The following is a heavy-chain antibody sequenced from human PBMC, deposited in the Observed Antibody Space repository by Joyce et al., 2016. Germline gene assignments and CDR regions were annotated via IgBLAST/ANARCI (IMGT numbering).Heavy chain of an antibody. CDR3: AAVTYFDFWSGYVY. D-gene: IGHD3-3*01. CDR1: GGSISSGDYY. V-gene: IGHV4-30-4*01. J-gene: IGHJ4*02. CDR2: IFYSAST. Sequence: QVQLQESGPGLVKPSQTLSLTCSVSGGSISSGDYYWSWIRQHPGKGLDGIGYIFYSASTYKNPSLQSRVTMSLDTSKNQFSLKLNSGTAADTAVYYCAAVTYFDFWSGYVYWGQGALVTVSS.